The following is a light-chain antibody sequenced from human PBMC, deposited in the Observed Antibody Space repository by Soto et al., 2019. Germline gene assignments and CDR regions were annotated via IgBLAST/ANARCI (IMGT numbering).Light chain of an antibody. CDR2: KAS. J-gene: IGKJ1*01. CDR3: QQYNRSPT. Sequence: DIQMTQSPSTLSASVGDRVTITCRASQSISSWLAWYQQKPGKAPKLLIYKASSLESGVPSRFSGSGSGTEFTLTIRSLQPDDFATYYCQQYNRSPTFGQGTKVEIK. CDR1: QSISSW. V-gene: IGKV1-5*03.